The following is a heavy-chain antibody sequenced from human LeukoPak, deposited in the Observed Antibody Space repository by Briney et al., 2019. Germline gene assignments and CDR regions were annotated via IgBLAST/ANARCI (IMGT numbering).Heavy chain of an antibody. V-gene: IGHV4-34*01. D-gene: IGHD3-10*01. Sequence: PSETLSLTCAVYGGSFSGYYWSWIRQPPGKGLEWIGEINHSGSTNYNPSLKSRVTISVDTSKNQFSLKLSSVTAADTAVYYCPTDMVRGANDYWGQGTLVTVSS. CDR2: INHSGST. J-gene: IGHJ4*02. CDR3: PTDMVRGANDY. CDR1: GGSFSGYY.